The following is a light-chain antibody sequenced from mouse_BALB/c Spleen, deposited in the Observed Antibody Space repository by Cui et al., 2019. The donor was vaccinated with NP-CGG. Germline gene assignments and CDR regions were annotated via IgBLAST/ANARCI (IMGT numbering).Light chain of an antibody. CDR1: TWAVIISNY. V-gene: IGLV1*01. CDR2: GTN. CDR3: ALWYSNHWV. Sequence: QAVVTQESALTTSPGETVTLTCRSSTWAVIISNYANWVQEKPDHLFTGLIGGTNNRAPGVPARFSGSLIGDKAALTITGAQTEDEAIYFCALWYSNHWVFGGGTTLTVL. J-gene: IGLJ1*01.